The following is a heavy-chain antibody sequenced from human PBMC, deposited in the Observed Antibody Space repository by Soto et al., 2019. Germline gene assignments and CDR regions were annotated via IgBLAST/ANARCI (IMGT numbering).Heavy chain of an antibody. J-gene: IGHJ4*02. Sequence: PGGSLRLSCAASGFTFSSYGMHWVRQAPGKGLEWVAVISYDGSNKYYADSVKGRFTISRDNSKNTLYLQMNNLRAEDTAVYYCAKDKVPVVVTAPFDYWGQGTLVTSPQ. CDR2: ISYDGSNK. V-gene: IGHV3-30*18. CDR1: GFTFSSYG. D-gene: IGHD2-21*02. CDR3: AKDKVPVVVTAPFDY.